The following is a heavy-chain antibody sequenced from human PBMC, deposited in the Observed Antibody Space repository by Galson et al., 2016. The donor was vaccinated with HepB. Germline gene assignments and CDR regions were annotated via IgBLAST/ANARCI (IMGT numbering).Heavy chain of an antibody. D-gene: IGHD3-16*01. J-gene: IGHJ4*02. CDR1: GFSFSGYW. CDR2: IKYHGSET. V-gene: IGHV3-7*03. CDR3: AREDYGVDC. Sequence: LRLSCAASGFSFSGYWMSWVRQAPGKGLEWVANIKYHGSETYYVDSVKGRFTISRDNARNSLFLQMNNLRAEDTAVYYCAREDYGVDCWGQGTLVTVSS.